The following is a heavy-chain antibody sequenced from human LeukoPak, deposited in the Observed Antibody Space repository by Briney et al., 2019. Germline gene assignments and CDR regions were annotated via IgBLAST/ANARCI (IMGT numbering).Heavy chain of an antibody. V-gene: IGHV1-2*02. Sequence: GASVKVSCKASGYTFTGYYIHWVRQAPGQGLEWMGWINPNSGGTNYAQKFQGRVTMTRDTSISTAYMELSRLRSDDTAVYYCARVRGTTMIVVVSAFDIWGQGTMVTVSS. CDR3: ARVRGTTMIVVVSAFDI. CDR2: INPNSGGT. D-gene: IGHD3-22*01. CDR1: GYTFTGYY. J-gene: IGHJ3*02.